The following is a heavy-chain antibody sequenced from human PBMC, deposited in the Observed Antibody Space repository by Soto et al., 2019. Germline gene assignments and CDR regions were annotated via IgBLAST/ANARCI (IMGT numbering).Heavy chain of an antibody. D-gene: IGHD4-4*01. CDR1: GYTLTELS. V-gene: IGHV1-24*01. J-gene: IGHJ4*02. CDR2: FDPEDGET. CDR3: ATVTTITRVFDY. Sequence: ASVKVSCKVSGYTLTELSMHWVRQAPGKGLEWMGGFDPEDGETIYAQKFQGRVTMTEDTSTDTAYMELSSLRSEDTAVYYCATVTTITRVFDYWGQGTLVTVSS.